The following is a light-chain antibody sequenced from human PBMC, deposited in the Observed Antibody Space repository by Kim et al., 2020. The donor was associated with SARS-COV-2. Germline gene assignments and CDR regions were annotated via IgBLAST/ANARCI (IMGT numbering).Light chain of an antibody. CDR2: AAS. J-gene: IGKJ4*01. CDR3: QHFDTYPLT. Sequence: SASVGDRVTITCRASQGIGTYLAWYQQKPGKAPRLLVFAASTLQSGVPSRFSGSGFGTTFTLTISSLQPEDFASYYCQHFDTYPLTFGGGTKVEI. CDR1: QGIGTY. V-gene: IGKV1-9*01.